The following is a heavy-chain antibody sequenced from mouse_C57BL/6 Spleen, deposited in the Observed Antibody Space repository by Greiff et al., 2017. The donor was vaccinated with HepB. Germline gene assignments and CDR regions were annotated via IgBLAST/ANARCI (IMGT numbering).Heavy chain of an antibody. CDR2: IDPEDGET. CDR1: GFNIKDYY. Sequence: EVKLVESGAELVKPGASVKLSCTASGFNIKDYYMHWVKQRTEQGLEWIGRIDPEDGETKYAPKFQGKATITADTSSNTAYLQLSSLTSEDTAVYYCARGYQFDWYFDVWGTGTTVTVSS. CDR3: ARGYQFDWYFDV. V-gene: IGHV14-2*01. J-gene: IGHJ1*03. D-gene: IGHD2-2*01.